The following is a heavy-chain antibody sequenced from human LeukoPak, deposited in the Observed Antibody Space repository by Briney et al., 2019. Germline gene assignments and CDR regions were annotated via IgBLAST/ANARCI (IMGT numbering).Heavy chain of an antibody. V-gene: IGHV1-2*02. Sequence: ASVKVSCKTSGYTFTDHHMHWVRQAPGQGLEWMGRVGPKSGGTIYAQNFQGRVAMTSDTSTSTASMEVSSLKSDDTAVYYCATETWYFASWGQGTLVTVSS. D-gene: IGHD1-14*01. CDR3: ATETWYFAS. CDR2: VGPKSGGT. J-gene: IGHJ4*02. CDR1: GYTFTDHH.